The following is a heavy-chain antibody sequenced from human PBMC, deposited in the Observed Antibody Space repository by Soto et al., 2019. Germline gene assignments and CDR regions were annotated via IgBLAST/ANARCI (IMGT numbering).Heavy chain of an antibody. V-gene: IGHV3-7*04. D-gene: IGHD6-19*01. CDR2: MNQDGSEK. J-gene: IGHJ5*02. Sequence: EVQLVESGGDLVQPGGSLRLSCEASGFTFSNFWMSWVRQTPGRGLEWVANMNQDGSEKYYLDSVRGRFTISRDNAKNSLSLQINSLRAEDTAVYYCAKDASGWSVTWGQGTPVIVSS. CDR1: GFTFSNFW. CDR3: AKDASGWSVT.